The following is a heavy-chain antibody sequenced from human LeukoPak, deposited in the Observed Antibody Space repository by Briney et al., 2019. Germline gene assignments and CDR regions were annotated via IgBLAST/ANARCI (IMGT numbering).Heavy chain of an antibody. CDR1: GLTFSNAW. CDR2: IKSKTDGGTT. D-gene: IGHD4-17*01. Sequence: KPGGSLRLSCAASGLTFSNAWMSWVRQAPGKGLEWVGRIKSKTDGGTTDYAAPVKGRFTISRDDSKNTLYLQMNSLKTEDTAVYYCTTDGDYGDHFDYWGQGTLVTVSS. V-gene: IGHV3-15*01. J-gene: IGHJ4*02. CDR3: TTDGDYGDHFDY.